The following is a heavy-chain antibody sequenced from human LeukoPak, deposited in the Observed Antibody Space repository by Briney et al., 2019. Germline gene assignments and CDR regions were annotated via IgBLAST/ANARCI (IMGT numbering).Heavy chain of an antibody. D-gene: IGHD3-16*02. Sequence: SETLSLTCTVSGGSISSHYWSWIRQPPGKGLEWIGYIYYSGSTNYTNYNPSFKSRVTISVDTSKNQFSLKLSSVTAADTAVYYCARDPIVSVGDWYFDLWGRGTLVTVSS. V-gene: IGHV4-59*11. CDR1: GGSISSHY. CDR3: ARDPIVSVGDWYFDL. J-gene: IGHJ2*01. CDR2: IYYSGSTNYT.